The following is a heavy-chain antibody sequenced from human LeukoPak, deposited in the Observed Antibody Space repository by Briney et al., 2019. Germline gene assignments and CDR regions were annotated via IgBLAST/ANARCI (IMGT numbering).Heavy chain of an antibody. CDR3: STYDGTYRFES. CDR1: EVTFSTYS. D-gene: IGHD1-26*01. J-gene: IGHJ4*02. Sequence: PGGSLRLSCTTSEVTFSTYSMNWVRQAPGKGLEWVSYMSSNFGTIYYADSVKGRFTISRDNAKNSLYLQMNSLRVEDTAVYYCSTYDGTYRFESWGQGTLVTVSS. CDR2: MSSNFGTI. V-gene: IGHV3-48*01.